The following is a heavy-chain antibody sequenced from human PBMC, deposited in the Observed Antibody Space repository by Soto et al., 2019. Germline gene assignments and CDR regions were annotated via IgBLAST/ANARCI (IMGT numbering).Heavy chain of an antibody. J-gene: IGHJ6*02. V-gene: IGHV2-5*02. CDR3: VQSRCGGDCLQSYSSHSYYWLDV. Sequence: QITLKESGPTLVKPTQTLTLTCTFPGFSFSSIGEGVGWIRQPPGKALEWLALIYWDDDKRYSPSLKSRLNITKDTAKNHVVLTMTNIDPVDTATYYCVQSRCGGDCLQSYSSHSYYWLDVWGQGTTVTVSS. D-gene: IGHD2-21*02. CDR2: IYWDDDK. CDR1: GFSFSSIGEG.